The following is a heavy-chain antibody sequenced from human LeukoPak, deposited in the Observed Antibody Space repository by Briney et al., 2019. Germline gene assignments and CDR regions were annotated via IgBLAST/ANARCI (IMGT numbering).Heavy chain of an antibody. CDR1: GGSISSSNW. V-gene: IGHV4-4*02. Sequence: SETLSLTCTVSGGSISSSNWWSWVRQPPGKGLEWIGEIYHSGSTNYNPSLKSRVTISVDKSKNQFSLKLSSVTAADTAVYYCARASHWNQLHYFDYWGQGTLVTVSS. D-gene: IGHD1-1*01. CDR2: IYHSGST. J-gene: IGHJ4*02. CDR3: ARASHWNQLHYFDY.